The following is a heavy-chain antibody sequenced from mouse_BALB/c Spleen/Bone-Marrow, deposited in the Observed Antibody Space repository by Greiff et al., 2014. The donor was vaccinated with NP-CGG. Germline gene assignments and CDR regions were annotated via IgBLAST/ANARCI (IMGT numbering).Heavy chain of an antibody. V-gene: IGHV5-6*01. J-gene: IGHJ4*01. CDR2: ISSGGSNT. CDR1: GFTFSSYG. CDR3: ARHQRYYAMDY. Sequence: DVHLQESGGDLVKPGGSLKLSCAASGFTFSSYGMSWGRQTPDKSLEWVATISSGGSNTYYPDSVKGRFTMSRDNAKNTPYLQMSSLKSEDTAMYYCARHQRYYAMDYWGQGTSVTVSS.